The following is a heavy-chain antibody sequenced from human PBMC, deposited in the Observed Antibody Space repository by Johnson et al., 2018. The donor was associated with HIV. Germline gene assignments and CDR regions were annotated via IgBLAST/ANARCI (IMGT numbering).Heavy chain of an antibody. Sequence: VQLVESGGGVVQPGRSLRLSCAASGFTFSSYAMHWVRQAPGKGLEWVSYISSSGSTIYYADSVKGRFTISRDNAKNSLYLQMNSLRAEDTAVYYCVRSIQLWLPGAFDIWGQGTMVTVSS. D-gene: IGHD5-18*01. CDR3: VRSIQLWLPGAFDI. V-gene: IGHV3-48*04. CDR1: GFTFSSYA. J-gene: IGHJ3*02. CDR2: ISSSGSTI.